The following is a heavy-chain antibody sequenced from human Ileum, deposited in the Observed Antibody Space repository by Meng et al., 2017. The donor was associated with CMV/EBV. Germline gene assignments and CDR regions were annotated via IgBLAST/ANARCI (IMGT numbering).Heavy chain of an antibody. J-gene: IGHJ4*02. CDR2: VFYSGST. CDR1: GDSIISDDHY. Sequence: QGQLEESGPGLVKSSQTLSLTCNVSGDSIISDDHYWSWIRQPPGKGLEWIGYVFYSGSTYYNPSLMSRVTISVDTSKNQFSLRLSSVTAADTAVYYCARELRYGDYYFDSWGQGTLVTVSS. CDR3: ARELRYGDYYFDS. V-gene: IGHV4-30-4*08. D-gene: IGHD4-17*01.